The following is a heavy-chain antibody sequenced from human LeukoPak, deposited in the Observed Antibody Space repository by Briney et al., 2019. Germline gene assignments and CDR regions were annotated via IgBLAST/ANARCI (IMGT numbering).Heavy chain of an antibody. Sequence: EASVKVSCKASGYTFTDYYMHWVRQAPGQGLEWMGWINPNTGVTNYAQKLQGRVTMTRDTSISTVYMELSRLRSDDTAVYFCASTQLRNYFDSWGQGTLVTVSS. D-gene: IGHD4-17*01. CDR2: INPNTGVT. V-gene: IGHV1-2*02. J-gene: IGHJ4*02. CDR1: GYTFTDYY. CDR3: ASTQLRNYFDS.